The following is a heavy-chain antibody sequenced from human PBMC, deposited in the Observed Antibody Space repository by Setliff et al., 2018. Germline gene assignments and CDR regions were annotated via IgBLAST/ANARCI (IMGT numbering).Heavy chain of an antibody. J-gene: IGHJ6*03. D-gene: IGHD2-15*01. Sequence: GGSLRLSCAASGFTFSSYWMSWVRQAPGKGLEWVGRIKGKTDGGTTDYAAPVKGRFTISRDDSKNTLYLQMNSLKTEDTAVYYCTTDGRQDPYYYMDVWGKGTTVTVS. CDR2: IKGKTDGGTT. V-gene: IGHV3-15*01. CDR1: GFTFSSYW. CDR3: TTDGRQDPYYYMDV.